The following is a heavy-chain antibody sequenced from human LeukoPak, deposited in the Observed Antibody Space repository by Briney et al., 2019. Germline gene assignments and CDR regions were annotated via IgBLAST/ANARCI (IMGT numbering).Heavy chain of an antibody. Sequence: GESLKISCKGSGYSFTSYWIGWVRQMPGKGLEWMGIIYPGDSDTRYSPSFQGQVTISADKSISTAYLQWSSLKASDTAMYYCASLLYYYDSSGYYYWDAFDIWGQGTMVTVSS. D-gene: IGHD3-22*01. CDR3: ASLLYYYDSSGYYYWDAFDI. CDR2: IYPGDSDT. V-gene: IGHV5-51*01. J-gene: IGHJ3*02. CDR1: GYSFTSYW.